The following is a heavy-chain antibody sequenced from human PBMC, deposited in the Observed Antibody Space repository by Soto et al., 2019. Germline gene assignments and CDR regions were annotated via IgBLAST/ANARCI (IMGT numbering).Heavy chain of an antibody. V-gene: IGHV3-23*01. J-gene: IGHJ4*02. CDR3: ALDKLYYGSGRPRGTLDY. D-gene: IGHD3-10*01. CDR2: ISGSAGST. CDR1: GFTFRNYA. Sequence: EVQLLESGGGLVQSGGSLRLSCAASGFTFRNYAMSWVRQAPGKGLEWVSAISGSAGSTYYADSVKGRFTVSRDNSKNTLYLQLNSLRAEDTAVYYCALDKLYYGSGRPRGTLDYWGQGTLVTASS.